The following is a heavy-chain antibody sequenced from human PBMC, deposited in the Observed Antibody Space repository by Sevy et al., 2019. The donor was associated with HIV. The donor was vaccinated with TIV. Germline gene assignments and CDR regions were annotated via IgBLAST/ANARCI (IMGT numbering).Heavy chain of an antibody. D-gene: IGHD2-2*01. CDR3: ARGSSSWYDY. CDR1: GYTFTTYN. Sequence: ASVKVSCKASGYTFTTYNIVWVRQAPGQGLDWLAWKSPYNGNKNYAQRVQDRVTMTTDTFTDTAFLELRSLKFDDTAVYYCARGSSSWYDYWGQGTLVTVSS. V-gene: IGHV1-18*01. CDR2: KSPYNGNK. J-gene: IGHJ4*02.